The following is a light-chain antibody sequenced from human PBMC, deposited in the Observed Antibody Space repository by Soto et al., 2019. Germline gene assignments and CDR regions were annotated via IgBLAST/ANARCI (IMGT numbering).Light chain of an antibody. J-gene: IGKJ4*01. Sequence: DIQMTQSPSSVSAAVGDRVTITCRASQGINKWLAWYQQKPGKAPQLLISAASTLRSGVPSRFSGSGSGTDFTLTISSLHPEDFATYFCQQSHTPPLTFGGGTKVEIK. CDR2: AAS. CDR3: QQSHTPPLT. V-gene: IGKV1-12*01. CDR1: QGINKW.